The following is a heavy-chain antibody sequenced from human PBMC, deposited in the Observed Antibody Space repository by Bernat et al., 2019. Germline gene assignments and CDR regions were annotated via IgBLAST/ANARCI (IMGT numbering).Heavy chain of an antibody. CDR2: IIPIFGSA. D-gene: IGHD2-2*01. J-gene: IGHJ4*02. V-gene: IGHV1-69*01. CDR1: GGTFNNYA. CDR3: ARDGPYCSSTSCYHAD. Sequence: QVQLVQSGAEVKKPESSVKVSCKASGGTFNNYAISWVRQAPGQGLEWMGGIIPIFGSANYARKFQGRLTIIADESTSTAYMELSSLRSEDTAVYYCARDGPYCSSTSCYHADWGQGTLVTVSS.